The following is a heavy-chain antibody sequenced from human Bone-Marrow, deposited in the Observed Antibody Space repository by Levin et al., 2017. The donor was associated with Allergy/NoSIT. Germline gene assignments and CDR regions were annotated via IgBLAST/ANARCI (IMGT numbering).Heavy chain of an antibody. Sequence: GESLKISCAASGFTFSSYGMHWVRQAPGKGLEWVAVISYDGSNKYYADSVKGRFTISRDNSKNTLYLQMNSLRAEDTAVYYCAKRPSRDGDWFDYWGQGTLVTVSS. CDR3: AKRPSRDGDWFDY. V-gene: IGHV3-30*18. D-gene: IGHD4-17*01. CDR2: ISYDGSNK. J-gene: IGHJ4*02. CDR1: GFTFSSYG.